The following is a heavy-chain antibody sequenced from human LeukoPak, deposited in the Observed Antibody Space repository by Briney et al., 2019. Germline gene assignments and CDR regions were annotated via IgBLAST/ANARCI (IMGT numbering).Heavy chain of an antibody. V-gene: IGHV3-23*01. CDR3: AKDRGYSYGFGNYYFDY. CDR2: ISGSGGST. J-gene: IGHJ4*02. CDR1: GFTFSSYA. D-gene: IGHD5-18*01. Sequence: VQPGTSLRLSCAASGFTFSSYAMSWVRQDPGQGLEWVSAISGSGGSTYYADSVKGRFTISRDNSKNTLYLQMNSLRAEDTAVYYCAKDRGYSYGFGNYYFDYWGQGTLVTVSS.